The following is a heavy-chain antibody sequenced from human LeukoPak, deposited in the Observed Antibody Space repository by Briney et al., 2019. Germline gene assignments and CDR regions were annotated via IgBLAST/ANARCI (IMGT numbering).Heavy chain of an antibody. V-gene: IGHV3-15*01. CDR1: EFTLSNAY. D-gene: IGHD1-26*01. J-gene: IGHJ5*02. Sequence: PGGSLRLSCAASEFTLSNAYMSWVRQAPGKGLEWVGRIKNKTNGGTTDYAAPVKGRFTISRDDSKNTLYLQMNSLKTEDTAVYYYTTTIVGVTTWFDPWGQGTLVTVSS. CDR3: TTTIVGVTTWFDP. CDR2: IKNKTNGGTT.